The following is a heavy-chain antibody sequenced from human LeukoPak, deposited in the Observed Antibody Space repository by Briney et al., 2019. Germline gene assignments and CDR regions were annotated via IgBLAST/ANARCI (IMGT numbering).Heavy chain of an antibody. Sequence: PSETLSLTCTVSGGSISSGGYYWSWIRQHPGKGLEWIGYIYYSGSTYYNPSLKSRVTISVDTSKNQFSLKLSSVTAADTAVYYCARAPYYYDSIGYFDYWGQGTLVTVSS. D-gene: IGHD3-22*01. V-gene: IGHV4-31*03. CDR1: GGSISSGGYY. J-gene: IGHJ4*02. CDR2: IYYSGST. CDR3: ARAPYYYDSIGYFDY.